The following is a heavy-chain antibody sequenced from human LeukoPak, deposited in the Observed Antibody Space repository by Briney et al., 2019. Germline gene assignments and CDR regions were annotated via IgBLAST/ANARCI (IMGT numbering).Heavy chain of an antibody. J-gene: IGHJ4*02. D-gene: IGHD1-26*01. CDR3: ARAGGSYPPGFDY. CDR2: ISSNGGST. CDR1: GFTFSSYA. Sequence: GGPLRLSCAASGFTFSSYAMHWVRQAPGKGLEYVSAISSNGGSTYYANSVKGRFTISRDNSKNTLYLQMGSLRAEDMAVYYCARAGGSYPPGFDYWGQGTLVTVSS. V-gene: IGHV3-64*01.